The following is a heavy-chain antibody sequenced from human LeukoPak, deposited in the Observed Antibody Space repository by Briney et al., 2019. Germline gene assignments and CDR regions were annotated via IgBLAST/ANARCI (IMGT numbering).Heavy chain of an antibody. CDR2: ISSSSSYI. J-gene: IGHJ4*02. D-gene: IGHD2-2*01. Sequence: GGSLRLSCAGSGFTFSSYAMSWVRQAPGKGLEWVSSISSSSSYIYYADSVKGRFTISRDNAKNSLYLQMNSLKTEDTAVYYCARDTRRFHYFDYWGQGTLVTVSS. V-gene: IGHV3-21*03. CDR1: GFTFSSYA. CDR3: ARDTRRFHYFDY.